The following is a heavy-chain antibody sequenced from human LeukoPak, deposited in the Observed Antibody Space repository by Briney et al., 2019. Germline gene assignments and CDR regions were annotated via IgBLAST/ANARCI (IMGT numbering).Heavy chain of an antibody. Sequence: PGGSLRLSCVASGLTFSTSWMSWVRQAPGRGLEWVGNIKPDGSEAYYVDSVRGRFSISRGNAKNSMYLQMNSLRAEDTAVYYCARDSSGWYHWGQGTLVTVSS. CDR2: IKPDGSEA. V-gene: IGHV3-7*01. CDR3: ARDSSGWYH. J-gene: IGHJ5*02. CDR1: GLTFSTSW. D-gene: IGHD6-19*01.